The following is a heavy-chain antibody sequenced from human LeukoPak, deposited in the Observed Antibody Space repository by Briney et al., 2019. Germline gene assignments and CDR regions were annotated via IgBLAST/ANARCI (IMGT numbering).Heavy chain of an antibody. J-gene: IGHJ4*02. CDR1: GVTFSSYA. D-gene: IGHD5-24*01. Sequence: PGGSLRLSCAASGVTFSSYAMSGVRQAPGKGLEWVSGISVSGGSTFYADSVKGRFTISRDNSKNTLYLQMNSLRAEDTAVYYCARRGRDGSNLQYYFDYWGQGTLVTVSS. V-gene: IGHV3-23*01. CDR3: ARRGRDGSNLQYYFDY. CDR2: ISVSGGST.